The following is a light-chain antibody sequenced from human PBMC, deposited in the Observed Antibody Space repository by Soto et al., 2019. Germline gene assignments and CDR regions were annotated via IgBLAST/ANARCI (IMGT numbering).Light chain of an antibody. V-gene: IGKV1-39*01. CDR3: QQSDTYPLT. CDR2: AAS. CDR1: QSVSTY. Sequence: SASVGDRVTITCRASQSVSTYLNWFQQRPGKAPKLLIYAASSLQSGVPSRFSGSGSGTDFTLTISSLQADDFATYYCQQSDTYPLTFGQGTRLEIK. J-gene: IGKJ5*01.